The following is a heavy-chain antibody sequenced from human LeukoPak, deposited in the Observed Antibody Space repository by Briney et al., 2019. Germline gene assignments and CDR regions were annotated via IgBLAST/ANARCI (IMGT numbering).Heavy chain of an antibody. Sequence: GGSLRLSCAVSGFTFSSYSMNWVRQAPGKGLEWVSSISSSSSYIYYADSVKGRFTISRDNAKNSLYLQMNSLRAEDTAVYYCARDPRYYYDSSGYGHDYWGQGTLVTVSS. CDR2: ISSSSSYI. J-gene: IGHJ4*02. D-gene: IGHD3-22*01. CDR1: GFTFSSYS. V-gene: IGHV3-21*01. CDR3: ARDPRYYYDSSGYGHDY.